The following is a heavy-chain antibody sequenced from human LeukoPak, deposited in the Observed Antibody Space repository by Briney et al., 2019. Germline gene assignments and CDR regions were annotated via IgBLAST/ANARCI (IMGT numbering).Heavy chain of an antibody. V-gene: IGHV3-23*01. J-gene: IGHJ4*02. CDR3: AKSGDWSSKTFDY. D-gene: IGHD2-21*02. CDR1: GSTFISYA. CDR2: ISGNGGST. Sequence: GGSLRLSCAASGSTFISYAMNWVRRAPGKGLEWVSTISGNGGSTHYADSVKGRFSISRDNSKNTLYLQINSLRAEDTAVYYCAKSGDWSSKTFDYWGQGTLVTVSS.